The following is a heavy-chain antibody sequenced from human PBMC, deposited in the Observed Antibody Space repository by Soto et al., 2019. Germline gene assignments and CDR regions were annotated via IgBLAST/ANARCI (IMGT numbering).Heavy chain of an antibody. V-gene: IGHV3-13*01. J-gene: IGHJ3*02. CDR3: AKADYPGRAFDI. D-gene: IGHD4-17*01. CDR1: GFTFSSYD. Sequence: GGSLRLSCAASGFTFSSYDMHWVRQATGKGLEWVSAIGTAGDTYYPGSVKGRFTISRDNAKNSLYLQMNSLRAEDTALYYCAKADYPGRAFDIWGQGTMVTVSS. CDR2: IGTAGDT.